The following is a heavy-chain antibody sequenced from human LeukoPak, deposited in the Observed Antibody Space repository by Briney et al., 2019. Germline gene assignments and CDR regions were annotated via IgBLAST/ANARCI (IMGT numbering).Heavy chain of an antibody. CDR3: ARASGSYGSGSYYYSGMDV. CDR1: GYSIGSGFY. CDR2: IFHSGST. Sequence: SETLSLTCAVSGYSIGSGFYWGWIRQPPGKGLEWIGSIFHSGSTYNPSLKSRVTISVDTSKNQFSLKLSSVTAADTALYYCARASGSYGSGSYYYSGMDVWGKGTTVTVSS. D-gene: IGHD3-10*01. V-gene: IGHV4-38-2*01. J-gene: IGHJ6*04.